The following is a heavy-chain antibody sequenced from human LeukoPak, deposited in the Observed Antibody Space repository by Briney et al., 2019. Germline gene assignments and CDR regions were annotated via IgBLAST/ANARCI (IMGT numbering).Heavy chain of an antibody. CDR2: IYYSGST. J-gene: IGHJ3*02. V-gene: IGHV4-59*01. Sequence: SETLSLTCTVSGGSISSYYWSWIRQPPGKGLEWIGYIYYSGSTNYNPSLKSRVIISVDTSKNQFSLKLSSVTAADTAVYYCARVKPEAKQRWLPFPGWAFDIWGQGTMVTVSS. D-gene: IGHD5-24*01. CDR3: ARVKPEAKQRWLPFPGWAFDI. CDR1: GGSISSYY.